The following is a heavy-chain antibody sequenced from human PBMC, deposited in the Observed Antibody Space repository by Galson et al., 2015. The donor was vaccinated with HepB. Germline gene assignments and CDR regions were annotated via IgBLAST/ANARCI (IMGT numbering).Heavy chain of an antibody. J-gene: IGHJ4*02. CDR3: AKEVELGDY. D-gene: IGHD7-27*01. CDR1: GFTFSRYV. V-gene: IGHV3-30*18. Sequence: SLRLSCAASGFTFSRYVMHWVRQAPGKGLEWVTVISYDGSNKYYADSVKGRFTISRDNSKNTLYLQMNSLRAEDTAVYYCAKEVELGDYWGQGTLVTVSS. CDR2: ISYDGSNK.